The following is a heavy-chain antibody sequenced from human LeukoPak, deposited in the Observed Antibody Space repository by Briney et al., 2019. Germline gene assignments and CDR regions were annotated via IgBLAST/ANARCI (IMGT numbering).Heavy chain of an antibody. V-gene: IGHV3-30*18. CDR1: GFTLSTCG. D-gene: IGHD5-24*01. CDR3: AKDLYDNDWYNYFDP. Sequence: PGGSLRLSCAASGFTLSTCGMHWVRQAPGKGLEWVAMISHDGNSKQYADFAKGRFTISRDNSKNTLYLEMNSLRTEDTAVHHCAKDLYDNDWYNYFDPWGQGALVTVSS. J-gene: IGHJ5*02. CDR2: ISHDGNSK.